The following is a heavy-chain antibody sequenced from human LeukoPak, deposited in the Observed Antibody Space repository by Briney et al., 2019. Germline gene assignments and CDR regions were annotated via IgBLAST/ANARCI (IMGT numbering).Heavy chain of an antibody. J-gene: IGHJ6*03. CDR1: GFTFRSYA. V-gene: IGHV3-23*01. Sequence: GGSLRLSCAASGFTFRSYAMSWVRQTPRKGLEWVSAVSATGDSTYYADSVKGRFTISRDNSKNTLFLQMNSLRAEDTAVYYCAKSGAFWSGYRSDYYYYMDVWGKGTTVTVSS. CDR2: VSATGDST. D-gene: IGHD3-3*01. CDR3: AKSGAFWSGYRSDYYYYMDV.